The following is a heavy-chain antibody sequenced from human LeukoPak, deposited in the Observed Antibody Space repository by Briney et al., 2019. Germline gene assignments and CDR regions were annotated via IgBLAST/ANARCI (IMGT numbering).Heavy chain of an antibody. CDR3: ARTSYGMDV. V-gene: IGHV3-21*04. CDR1: GFTFSTYG. J-gene: IGHJ6*02. D-gene: IGHD2-21*01. Sequence: PGGSLRLSCEASGFTFSTYGLDWVRQAPGKGLEWVSSLTGNSKYVWYADSVKGRFTISRDNAKNSLYLQMNSLRAEDTAVYYCARTSYGMDVWGQGTTVTVSS. CDR2: LTGNSKYV.